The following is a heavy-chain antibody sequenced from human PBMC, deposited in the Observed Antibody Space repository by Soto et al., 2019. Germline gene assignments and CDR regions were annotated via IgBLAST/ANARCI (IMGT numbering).Heavy chain of an antibody. CDR3: ARLQHTVVTAIDV. CDR1: VGSISSYY. D-gene: IGHD4-17*01. V-gene: IGHV4-4*07. Sequence: XETLSLTCTFSVGSISSYYWRCIRHPAGKGLEWIGRIYTSGSTNYNPSLKSRVAMSVDTSKNQFSLKLSSVTAADTAVYYCARLQHTVVTAIDVWGQGTMLTVSS. CDR2: IYTSGST. J-gene: IGHJ3*01.